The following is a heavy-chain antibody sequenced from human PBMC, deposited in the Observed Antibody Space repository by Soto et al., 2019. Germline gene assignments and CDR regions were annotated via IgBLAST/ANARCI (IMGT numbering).Heavy chain of an antibody. J-gene: IGHJ5*02. D-gene: IGHD2-15*01. CDR3: ARVEDIEWFEP. CDR1: GGSISSSNW. Sequence: ETLSLTCAVSGGSISSSNWCSWVRQPPGKGLEWIGEMYHRGSTNYTPSLKSRVTISVDKFKNQFSRKLRAVTAADTAVYSCARVEDIEWFEPWGQGTLVTVSS. CDR2: MYHRGST. V-gene: IGHV4-4*01.